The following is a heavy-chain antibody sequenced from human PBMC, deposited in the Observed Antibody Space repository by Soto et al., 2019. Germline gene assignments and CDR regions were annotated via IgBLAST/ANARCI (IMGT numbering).Heavy chain of an antibody. CDR1: GGIFSTYA. CDR2: LIPIFGTP. Sequence: QVQLVQSGAEVKKPGSSVKVSCKASGGIFSTYAISWLRRAPGQGLEWMGGLIPIFGTPNYAQRFQGRVTITADESTSTAYMELSRLRSEDTAVYCCARDRDDYGSGNDYNHIDFWGQGTLVTVSS. D-gene: IGHD3-10*01. CDR3: ARDRDDYGSGNDYNHIDF. J-gene: IGHJ4*02. V-gene: IGHV1-69*01.